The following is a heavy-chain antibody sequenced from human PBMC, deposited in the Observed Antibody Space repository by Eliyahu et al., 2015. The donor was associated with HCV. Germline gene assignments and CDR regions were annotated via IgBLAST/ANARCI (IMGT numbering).Heavy chain of an antibody. CDR1: GFPFSSYS. CDR2: ISSSSSYI. J-gene: IGHJ4*02. Sequence: EVQLVESGGGLVKPGGSLRLSXAASGFPFSSYSRNWVRQAPGKGLEWVSSISSSSSYIYYADSVKGRFTISRDNAKNSLYLQMNSLRAEDTAVYYCARGIGYSSGFDYWGQGTLVTVSS. D-gene: IGHD6-19*01. CDR3: ARGIGYSSGFDY. V-gene: IGHV3-21*01.